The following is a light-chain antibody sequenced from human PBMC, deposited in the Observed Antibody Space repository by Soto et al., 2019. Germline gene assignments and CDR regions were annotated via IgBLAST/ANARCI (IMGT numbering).Light chain of an antibody. CDR1: QSVDND. CDR3: QQYNNWPLT. J-gene: IGKJ4*01. CDR2: DAS. Sequence: EIVMTQSPATLSVSPGDRATLSCRASQSVDNDLAWYQQKPGQPPRLLIYDASTRATGIPARFSGSQSGTEFTLTISSLLSEDFAVYFCQQYNNWPLTFGGGTKVET. V-gene: IGKV3D-15*01.